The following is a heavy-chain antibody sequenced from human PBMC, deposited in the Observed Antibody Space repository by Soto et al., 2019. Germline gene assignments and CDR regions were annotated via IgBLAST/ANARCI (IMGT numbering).Heavy chain of an antibody. D-gene: IGHD3-3*01. V-gene: IGHV3-48*02. Sequence: GGSLRLSCAASGFTFSSYSMNWVRQAPGKGLEWVSYISSSSSTIYYADSVKGRFTISRDNAKNSLYLQMNSLRDEDTAVYYCARGSPSFSDTEFDYWGQGTLVTVSS. CDR3: ARGSPSFSDTEFDY. J-gene: IGHJ4*02. CDR1: GFTFSSYS. CDR2: ISSSSSTI.